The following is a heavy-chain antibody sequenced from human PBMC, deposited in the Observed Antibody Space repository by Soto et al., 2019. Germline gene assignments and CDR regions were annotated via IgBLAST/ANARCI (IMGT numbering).Heavy chain of an antibody. J-gene: IGHJ4*02. CDR3: ARRKERSGPYYLDY. V-gene: IGHV1-8*01. Sequence: QVQLVQSGAEVKKPGASVKVSCKASGYTFAPYDIAWVRQATGQGREWMGWMNPNTGNTGYAQAFRGRVTMTRNTSINTAYMELSSLRSEDTAVYFCARRKERSGPYYLDYWGQGTLVTVSS. CDR1: GYTFAPYD. CDR2: MNPNTGNT.